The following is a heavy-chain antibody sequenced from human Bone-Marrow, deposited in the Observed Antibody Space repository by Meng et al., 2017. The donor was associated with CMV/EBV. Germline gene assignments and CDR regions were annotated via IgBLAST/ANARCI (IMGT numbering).Heavy chain of an antibody. Sequence: GSLRLSCTVSGGSISSSSDYWGWIRQPPGKGLEWIGSIYYSGSTYYNPSLKSRVTISVDTSKNQFSLKLSSVTAADTAVYYCARSAFEIVPAATGYWGQGTPVTVSS. CDR1: GGSISSSSDY. D-gene: IGHD2-2*01. CDR3: ARSAFEIVPAATGY. J-gene: IGHJ4*02. V-gene: IGHV4-39*07. CDR2: IYYSGST.